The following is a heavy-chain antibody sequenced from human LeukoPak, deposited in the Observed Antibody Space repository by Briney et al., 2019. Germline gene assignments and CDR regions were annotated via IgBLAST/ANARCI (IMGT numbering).Heavy chain of an antibody. V-gene: IGHV3-20*04. CDR2: INWNGDIT. CDR3: ARDSPLGYCSGGSCFFDY. D-gene: IGHD2-15*01. Sequence: GGSLRLSCAASGFTFDDYGLTWVRQAPGKGLEWVSNINWNGDITGYADSVKGRFTISRDNAKNSLYPQMNSLRAEDTALYYCARDSPLGYCSGGSCFFDYWGQGTLVTVSS. CDR1: GFTFDDYG. J-gene: IGHJ4*02.